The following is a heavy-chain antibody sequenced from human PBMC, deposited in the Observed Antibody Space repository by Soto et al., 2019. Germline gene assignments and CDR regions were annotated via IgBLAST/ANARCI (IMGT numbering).Heavy chain of an antibody. CDR1: GGSISSSNW. CDR3: ARVRQGCSSTSCYFDP. J-gene: IGHJ5*02. CDR2: IHHSGST. Sequence: PSETLSLTCAVSGGSISSSNWWNWVRQPPGKGLEWIGEIHHSGSTNYNPSLKSRVTISVDKSKNQFSPKLNSVTAADTAVHYCARVRQGCSSTSCYFDPWGQGTLLTVSS. D-gene: IGHD2-2*01. V-gene: IGHV4-4*02.